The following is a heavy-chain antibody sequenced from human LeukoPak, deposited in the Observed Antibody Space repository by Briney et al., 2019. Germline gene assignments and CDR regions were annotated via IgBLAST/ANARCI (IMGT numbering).Heavy chain of an antibody. J-gene: IGHJ4*02. CDR2: THDSGNS. CDR1: GGSVTNNY. CDR3: ARDRSAAPADY. D-gene: IGHD6-13*01. V-gene: IGHV4-59*02. Sequence: SETLSLTCTVSGGSVTNNYWAWIRRPPGKGLEWIGYTHDSGNSNYNPSLTSRVTISIDTSKNQFSLKLTSVTAADTAVYYCARDRSAAPADYWGQGTLVTVSS.